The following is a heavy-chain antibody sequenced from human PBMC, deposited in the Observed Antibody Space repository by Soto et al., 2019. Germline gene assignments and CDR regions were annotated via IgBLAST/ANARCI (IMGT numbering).Heavy chain of an antibody. V-gene: IGHV3-30*14. D-gene: IGHD2-8*02. CDR2: ISYDGSNK. J-gene: IGHJ4*02. CDR3: LNTWSS. Sequence: QVQLVESGGGVVQPGRSLRLSCAASGFTFSTYAMHWVRQAPGKGLEWVAVISYDGSNKHYADSVKGRFTISRDNSKNTLYLQMNSLNNDDTAVYYCLNTWSSWGQGTLVTVSS. CDR1: GFTFSTYA.